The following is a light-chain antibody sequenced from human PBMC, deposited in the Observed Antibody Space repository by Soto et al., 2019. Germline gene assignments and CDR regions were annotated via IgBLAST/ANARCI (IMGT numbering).Light chain of an antibody. Sequence: DIVMTQSPDSLAVSLGERATINCKSSQSVLYSPNNKNYLAWYQQKPGQPPKLLIYWASTRESGVPDRFSGSGSGTDFTLTICSLQAEDVAFYSCQQYYTAPQRFGQGTKVEIK. CDR3: QQYYTAPQR. CDR1: QSVLYSPNNKNY. J-gene: IGKJ1*01. V-gene: IGKV4-1*01. CDR2: WAS.